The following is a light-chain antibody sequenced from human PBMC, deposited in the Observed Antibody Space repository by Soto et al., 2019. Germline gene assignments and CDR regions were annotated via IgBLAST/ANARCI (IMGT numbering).Light chain of an antibody. CDR3: QQSYSTPLT. V-gene: IGKV1-39*01. J-gene: IGKJ4*01. CDR1: QSISSY. Sequence: DIQMTQSPSSLSASVGDRVTITCRASQSISSYLNWYQQKPGKAPKLLIYAASSLQSGVPSRFSGSGSGTDFTLTISSLKPEDFATYYCQQSYSTPLTFGGGTKVEMK. CDR2: AAS.